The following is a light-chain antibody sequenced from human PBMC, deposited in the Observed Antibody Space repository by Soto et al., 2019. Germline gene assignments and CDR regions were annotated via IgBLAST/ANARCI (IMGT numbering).Light chain of an antibody. CDR1: SSDVGRYDY. Sequence: QSVRAQPASVSVSPGQSITISCTGTSSDVGRYDYVSWYQQHPGKAPKLMIYDVTSRPSGVSNRFSGSKSGNTASLTISGLQAEDEAEYYCSSYTTSSTQVFGTGTKVTVL. CDR3: SSYTTSSTQV. V-gene: IGLV2-14*01. CDR2: DVT. J-gene: IGLJ1*01.